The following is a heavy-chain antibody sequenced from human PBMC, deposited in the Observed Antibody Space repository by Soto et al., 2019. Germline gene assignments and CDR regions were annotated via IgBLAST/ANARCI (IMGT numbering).Heavy chain of an antibody. CDR3: VRGASLNFDY. CDR1: GFTFDDYG. D-gene: IGHD1-26*01. CDR2: VNWNGGST. V-gene: IGHV3-20*04. Sequence: EVQLVESGGGVLRPGGSLRLSCAASGFTFDDYGMSWARQAPGKGLEWVSGVNWNGGSTGYADSVKGRFTISRDNARNSLYLQMNSLRAEDTAFYYCVRGASLNFDYWGQGTLVTVSS. J-gene: IGHJ4*02.